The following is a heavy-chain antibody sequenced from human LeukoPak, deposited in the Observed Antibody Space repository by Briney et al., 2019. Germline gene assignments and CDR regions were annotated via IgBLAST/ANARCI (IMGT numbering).Heavy chain of an antibody. Sequence: RAGGSLRLSCAASGLTFDDYGMAWVRQAPGKGLEWVSGLQRNGGSTGYADSVKGRFTISRDNAKNSLYLQMNSLTAEDTALYYCASGLGYGDYAFDFWGQGTLVTVSS. CDR3: ASGLGYGDYAFDF. V-gene: IGHV3-20*04. CDR1: GLTFDDYG. CDR2: LQRNGGST. D-gene: IGHD4-17*01. J-gene: IGHJ4*02.